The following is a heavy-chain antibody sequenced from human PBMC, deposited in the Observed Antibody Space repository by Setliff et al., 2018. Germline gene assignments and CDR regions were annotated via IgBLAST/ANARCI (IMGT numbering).Heavy chain of an antibody. CDR2: IYHSGST. CDR1: GGSISSSIYY. J-gene: IGHJ5*02. Sequence: PSETLSLTCTVSGGSISSSIYYWGWIRQPPGKGLEWIGSIYHSGSTYYNPSLKSRVTISVDTSKNQFSLKLSSVTAADTAVYYCARRNGEKLDPWGQGTLVTVSS. CDR3: ARRNGEKLDP. V-gene: IGHV4-39*07.